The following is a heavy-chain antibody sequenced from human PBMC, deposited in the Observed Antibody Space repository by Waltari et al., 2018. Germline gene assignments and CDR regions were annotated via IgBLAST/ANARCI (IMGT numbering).Heavy chain of an antibody. V-gene: IGHV4-59*01. J-gene: IGHJ5*02. CDR3: AREEGYCSGGSCRGWFDP. D-gene: IGHD2-15*01. CDR1: GRPISSSY. Sequence: QVQLQESGPGLVKPSETLSLTCTVSGRPISSSYWSWIRQPPGQGLEWIGYIYYSGSTNYNPSLKSRVTISVDTSKNQFSLKLSSVTAADTAVYYCAREEGYCSGGSCRGWFDPWGQGTLVTVSS. CDR2: IYYSGST.